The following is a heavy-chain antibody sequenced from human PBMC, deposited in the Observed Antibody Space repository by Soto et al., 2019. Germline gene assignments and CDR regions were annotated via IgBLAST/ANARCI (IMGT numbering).Heavy chain of an antibody. Sequence: GRSLRLSCAASGFTFSSYWMHWVRQAPGKGLVWVSRINSDGSSTSYADSVKGRFTISRDNAKNTLYLQMNSLRAEDTAVYYCARDVWLAYYYYGMDVWGQGTTVTVSS. V-gene: IGHV3-74*01. D-gene: IGHD6-19*01. CDR3: ARDVWLAYYYYGMDV. CDR1: GFTFSSYW. CDR2: INSDGSST. J-gene: IGHJ6*02.